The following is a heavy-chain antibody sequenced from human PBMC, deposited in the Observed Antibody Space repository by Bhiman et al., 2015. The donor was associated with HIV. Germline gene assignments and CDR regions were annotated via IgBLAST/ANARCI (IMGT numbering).Heavy chain of an antibody. CDR1: AFIFGSYA. D-gene: IGHD1-7*01. CDR2: ISYDGSDK. V-gene: IGHV3-30-3*01. Sequence: QVQLVESGGGVVQPGRSLRLSCAASAFIFGSYAMHWVRQAPGKGLEWVAAISYDGSDKYYADSVKGRFTISRDNSKNTLYLQMNSLRAEDTAVYYCARGKLELRRLSSYFDSWGQGTLVTVSS. CDR3: ARGKLELRRLSSYFDS. J-gene: IGHJ4*02.